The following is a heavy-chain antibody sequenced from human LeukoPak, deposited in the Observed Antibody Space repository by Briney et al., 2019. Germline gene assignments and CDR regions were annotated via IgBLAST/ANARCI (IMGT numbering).Heavy chain of an antibody. D-gene: IGHD6-13*01. J-gene: IGHJ4*02. Sequence: GGSLRLSCAAAGFTFSSYSMNWVRQAPGKGLEYVSAISSNGGSTYYADSVKGRFTISRDNSKNTLYLQMSSLRAEDTAVYYCAKDRTHGIAAAGTGYWGQGTLVTVSS. CDR1: GFTFSSYS. CDR3: AKDRTHGIAAAGTGY. V-gene: IGHV3-64D*09. CDR2: ISSNGGST.